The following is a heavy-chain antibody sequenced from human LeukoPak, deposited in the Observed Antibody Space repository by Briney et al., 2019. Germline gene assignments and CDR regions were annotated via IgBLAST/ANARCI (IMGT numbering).Heavy chain of an antibody. Sequence: GASVKVSCKASGYTFTSYGISWVRQAPGQGLEWMGWISAYNGNTNYAQKLQGRVTMTTDTSTSTAYMELRSLRSDDTAVYYCAKAGGGWDNWNIFGWFDPWGQGTLVTVSS. CDR2: ISAYNGNT. D-gene: IGHD1-1*01. V-gene: IGHV1-18*01. J-gene: IGHJ5*02. CDR3: AKAGGGWDNWNIFGWFDP. CDR1: GYTFTSYG.